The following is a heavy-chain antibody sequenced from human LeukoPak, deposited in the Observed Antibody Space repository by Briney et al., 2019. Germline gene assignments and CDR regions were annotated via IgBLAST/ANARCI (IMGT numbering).Heavy chain of an antibody. CDR1: GGSISSHF. Sequence: SETLSLTCIVSGGSISSHFWSWIRQPPGKGLEWIGYIYYTGSTDYIPSLKSRVTISGDTSKNQFSLKLTSVTAADTAISYCARGDSRGSLHPFEYWGQGTLVTVSS. CDR3: ARGDSRGSLHPFEY. V-gene: IGHV4-59*11. CDR2: IYYTGST. D-gene: IGHD3-22*01. J-gene: IGHJ4*02.